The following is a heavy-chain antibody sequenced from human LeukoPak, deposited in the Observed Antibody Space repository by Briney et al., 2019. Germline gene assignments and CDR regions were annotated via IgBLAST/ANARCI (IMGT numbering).Heavy chain of an antibody. D-gene: IGHD2-15*01. J-gene: IGHJ5*02. CDR1: GGTFSSYA. CDR2: IIPILGIA. CDR3: ATYPLYCSGGSCYSVEAAWFDP. V-gene: IGHV1-69*04. Sequence: SVKVSCKASGGTFSSYAISWVRQAPGQGLEWMGRIIPILGIANYAQKFQGRVTITADKSTSTAYMELSSLRSEDTAVYYCATYPLYCSGGSCYSVEAAWFDPWGQGTLVTVSS.